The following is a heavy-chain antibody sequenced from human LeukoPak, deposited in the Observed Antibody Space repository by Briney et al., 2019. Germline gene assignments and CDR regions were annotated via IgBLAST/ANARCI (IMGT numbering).Heavy chain of an antibody. Sequence: GASVKVSCKASGGTLSSHAISWVRQAPGQGLEWMEGIIPIFGTTNYAQKFQGRVTISADESTNTAYMELSSLRSEDTAVYYCARDLVPYGSGNSMGDWGQGTLVTVSS. CDR3: ARDLVPYGSGNSMGD. J-gene: IGHJ4*02. D-gene: IGHD3-10*01. V-gene: IGHV1-69*13. CDR2: IIPIFGTT. CDR1: GGTLSSHA.